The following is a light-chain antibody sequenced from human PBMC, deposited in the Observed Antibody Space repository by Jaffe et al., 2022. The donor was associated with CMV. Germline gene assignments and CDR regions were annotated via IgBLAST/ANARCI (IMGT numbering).Light chain of an antibody. CDR3: QNYNSGPPL. J-gene: IGKJ3*01. Sequence: DIQMTQSPSSLSASVGDRVTVTCRASQDISNYLAWYQQKPGKVPKVLIYAASTLRSGVPSRFSGSGSGTDFTLIISSLQPEDVATYYCQNYNSGPPLFGPGTKVEIK. CDR1: QDISNY. CDR2: AAS. V-gene: IGKV1-27*01.